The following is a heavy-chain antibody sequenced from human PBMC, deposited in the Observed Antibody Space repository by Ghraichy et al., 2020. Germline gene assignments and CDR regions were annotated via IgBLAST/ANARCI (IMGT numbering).Heavy chain of an antibody. V-gene: IGHV3-48*01. J-gene: IGHJ4*02. CDR1: GFTFSSYS. CDR3: ARERGSSSSGGVYYFDY. CDR2: ISSSISTI. D-gene: IGHD6-6*01. Sequence: GESLNISCAASGFTFSSYSMNWVRQAPGKGLEWVSYISSSISTIYYADSVKGRFTISRDNAKNSLYLQMNSLRAEDTAVYYCARERGSSSSGGVYYFDYWGKGTLVTVSS.